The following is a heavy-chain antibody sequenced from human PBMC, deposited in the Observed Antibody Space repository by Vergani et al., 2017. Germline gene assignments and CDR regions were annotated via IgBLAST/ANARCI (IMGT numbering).Heavy chain of an antibody. CDR3: ARVGYCTNGVCFTLFDV. CDR1: GGTFNEYW. D-gene: IGHD2-8*01. J-gene: IGHJ4*02. Sequence: QAQLQQWGAGLLKPSETLSLTCATYGGTFNEYWWKWIRQPPGKGLEWIGGIRHDGINHYSPSLKSRVTISIDPSTHQFSLNLRSVTAAETAVYYCARVGYCTNGVCFTLFDVWGQGALVTVSS. V-gene: IGHV4-34*01. CDR2: IRHDGIN.